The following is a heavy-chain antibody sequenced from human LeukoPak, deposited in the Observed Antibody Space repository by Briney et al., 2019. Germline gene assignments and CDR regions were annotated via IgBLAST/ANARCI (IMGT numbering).Heavy chain of an antibody. CDR3: AKDLYSSGWYLDY. D-gene: IGHD6-19*01. CDR1: GFTFSSYD. V-gene: IGHV3-33*06. CDR2: IWYDGSNK. Sequence: GGSLTLFCAASGFTFSSYDMHWVRQAPGKGVEGVAVIWYDGSNKYYADSVQGRFTISRDNSKNTLYLQMNSLRAEDTAVYYCAKDLYSSGWYLDYWGQGTLVTVSS. J-gene: IGHJ4*02.